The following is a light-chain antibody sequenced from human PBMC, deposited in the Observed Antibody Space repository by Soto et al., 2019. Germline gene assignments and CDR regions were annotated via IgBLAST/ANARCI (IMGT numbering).Light chain of an antibody. CDR3: QQYNTYRT. CDR1: QGISSW. CDR2: DAS. V-gene: IGKV1-5*01. J-gene: IGKJ1*01. Sequence: DIQMTQSPSTLSASVGDRVTITCRASQGISSWLAWYQQKPGKAPNLLIYDASSLESGVPSRFSGSGSGTEFTLTISSLQPDDFATYYCQQYNTYRTFGQGTKV.